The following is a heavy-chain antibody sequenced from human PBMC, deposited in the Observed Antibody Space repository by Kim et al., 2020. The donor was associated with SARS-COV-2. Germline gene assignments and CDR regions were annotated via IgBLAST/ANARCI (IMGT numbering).Heavy chain of an antibody. CDR3: AKGYDSG. Sequence: YAATVKGRFPISRDNSKNTLYLQMNSLRAEDTAVYYCAKGYDSGWGQGTLVTVSS. D-gene: IGHD6-19*01. V-gene: IGHV3-23*01. J-gene: IGHJ4*02.